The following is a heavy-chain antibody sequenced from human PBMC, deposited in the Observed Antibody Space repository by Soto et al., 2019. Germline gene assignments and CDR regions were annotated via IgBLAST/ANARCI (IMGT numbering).Heavy chain of an antibody. D-gene: IGHD6-13*01. Sequence: QVQLQESGPGLVKPSETLSLTCTVSGGSISSYYWSWIRQPPGKGLEWIGYIYNSGSTNYNPSLIGRLTISVDTSKNQFSLTLSSVTAADTAVYYCARGSTGYSSSWYRYWGQGTLVTVSS. J-gene: IGHJ4*02. CDR1: GGSISSYY. CDR3: ARGSTGYSSSWYRY. V-gene: IGHV4-59*08. CDR2: IYNSGST.